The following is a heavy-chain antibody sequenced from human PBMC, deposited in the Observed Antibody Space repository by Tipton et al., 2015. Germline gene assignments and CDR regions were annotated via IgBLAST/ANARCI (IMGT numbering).Heavy chain of an antibody. CDR2: TGLIGDT. J-gene: IGHJ4*02. V-gene: IGHV3-13*04. Sequence: SLRLSCAASGFTFSHYDMHWVRQAPGKGLEWVSATGLIGDTYYAASVKGRFTISRENGKNSLYLQMSSLRAEDTAVYYCARDIYDILSGPYNNWGQGTLVTVSS. D-gene: IGHD3-9*01. CDR1: GFTFSHYD. CDR3: ARDIYDILSGPYNN.